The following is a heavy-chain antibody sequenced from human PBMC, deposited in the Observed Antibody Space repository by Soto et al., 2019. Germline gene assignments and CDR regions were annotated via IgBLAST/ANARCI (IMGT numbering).Heavy chain of an antibody. Sequence: PSETLSLTCTVSGGSISSYYWSWIRQPPGKGLEWIGYIYYSGSTNYNPSLKSRVTISVDTSKNQFSLELSSVTAADTAVYYCARDPSGYDYGHAFDIWGQGTMVTVSS. V-gene: IGHV4-59*01. J-gene: IGHJ3*02. CDR2: IYYSGST. D-gene: IGHD5-12*01. CDR3: ARDPSGYDYGHAFDI. CDR1: GGSISSYY.